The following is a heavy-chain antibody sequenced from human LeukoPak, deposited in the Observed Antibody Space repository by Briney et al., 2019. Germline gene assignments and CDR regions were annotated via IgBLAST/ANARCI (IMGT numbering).Heavy chain of an antibody. J-gene: IGHJ4*02. V-gene: IGHV3-30*04. D-gene: IGHD4-17*01. Sequence: GRSLRLSCAASGFAFSSYAMHWVRQAPGKGLEWVAVISYDGSNKYYADSVKGRFTISRDNSKNTLYLQMNSLRAEDTAVYYCVRGRWYDYGDHGSFGYWGQGTLVTVSS. CDR3: VRGRWYDYGDHGSFGY. CDR1: GFAFSSYA. CDR2: ISYDGSNK.